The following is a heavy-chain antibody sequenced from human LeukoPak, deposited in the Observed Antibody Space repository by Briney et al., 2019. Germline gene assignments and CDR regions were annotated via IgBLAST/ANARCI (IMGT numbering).Heavy chain of an antibody. J-gene: IGHJ3*01. D-gene: IGHD3-3*01. CDR2: ISYDGSKI. CDR3: ARESGWGLPHAFDF. Sequence: GGSLRLSCAASGFTFSSYPLHWVRQAPGKGLEWVTLISYDGSKIYYADSVKGRFSISRDNSKNTLYLQMNSLRAEDTAVYYCARESGWGLPHAFDFWGQGTMVTVSS. CDR1: GFTFSSYP. V-gene: IGHV3-30-3*01.